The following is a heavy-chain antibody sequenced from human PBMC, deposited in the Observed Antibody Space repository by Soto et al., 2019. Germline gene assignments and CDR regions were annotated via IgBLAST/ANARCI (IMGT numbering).Heavy chain of an antibody. D-gene: IGHD2-15*01. CDR3: AGFPIGLNWLDP. J-gene: IGHJ5*02. Sequence: SETLSLTCSVSGGSVNSDSQCWAWIRQPPGKGLEWIASMCFSGNTYHKATLNSRVTISADTSENQFSLKVSSVTAATDTAVYFCAGFPIGLNWLDPWGQGALVTVSS. V-gene: IGHV4-39*01. CDR2: MCFSGNT. CDR1: GGSVNSDSQC.